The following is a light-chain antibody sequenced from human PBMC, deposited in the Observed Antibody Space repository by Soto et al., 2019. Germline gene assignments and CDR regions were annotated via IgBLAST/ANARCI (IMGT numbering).Light chain of an antibody. Sequence: VFAPSPGALSLSPGESAAPSCRASQPVSSNFLAWYQQKPGQAPRLLVYGVSSRASGIPDRFFGSGSGTDFTLTINRLEPEDFAVYYCQQYANSPITFGQGTDWRL. CDR1: QPVSSNF. J-gene: IGKJ5*01. CDR3: QQYANSPIT. CDR2: GVS. V-gene: IGKV3-20*01.